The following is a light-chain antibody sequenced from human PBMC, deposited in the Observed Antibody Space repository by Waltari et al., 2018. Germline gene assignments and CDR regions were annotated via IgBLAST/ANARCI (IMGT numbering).Light chain of an antibody. Sequence: QSVVTPPPSESGTPEQRVTISCSGSSSNIGSTNVYWYQRLPGTAPKLLIYRNDQRPSWVPDRFSGSKSGTSASLVISGLRSEDEAYYFCAAWDDNLSGVAFGGGTKLTVL. CDR3: AAWDDNLSGVA. CDR2: RND. CDR1: SSNIGSTN. V-gene: IGLV1-47*01. J-gene: IGLJ2*01.